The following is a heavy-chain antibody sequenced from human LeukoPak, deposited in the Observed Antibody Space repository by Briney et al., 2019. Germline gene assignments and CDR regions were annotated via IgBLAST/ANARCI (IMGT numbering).Heavy chain of an antibody. V-gene: IGHV3-21*04. CDR1: GFTFSRYS. CDR3: AKGTSSWHEFDS. D-gene: IGHD6-13*01. Sequence: GGSLRLSCAASGFTFSRYSMNWVCQAPGKGLEWVSSISGSSSYIYYADSVKGRFTISRDNSKNYLYLQMNSLRAEDTALYYCAKGTSSWHEFDSWGQGTLVTVSS. J-gene: IGHJ4*02. CDR2: ISGSSSYI.